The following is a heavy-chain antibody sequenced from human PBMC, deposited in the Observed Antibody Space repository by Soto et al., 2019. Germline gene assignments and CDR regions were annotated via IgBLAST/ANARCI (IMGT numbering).Heavy chain of an antibody. CDR2: FDPEDGET. D-gene: IGHD4-4*01. J-gene: IGHJ5*02. V-gene: IGHV1-24*01. Sequence: ASVKVSCKVSGYTLTELSMHWVRQAPGKGLEWMGGFDPEDGETIYAQKFQGRVTMTEDTSTDTAYMELSSLRSEDTAVYYCATVNYSNYPNWFDPWGQGTLVTV. CDR3: ATVNYSNYPNWFDP. CDR1: GYTLTELS.